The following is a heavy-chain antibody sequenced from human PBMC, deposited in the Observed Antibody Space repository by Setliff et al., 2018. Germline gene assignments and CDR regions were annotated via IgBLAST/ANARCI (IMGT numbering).Heavy chain of an antibody. Sequence: PGGSLRLSCAASGFTFSSYSMNWVRQAPGKGLEWVSYISSSSSTIYYADSVKGRFTISRDNAKKSLYLQMNSLRAEDTAVYYCARLAVVNFYGMDVWGQGTTVTVSS. CDR1: GFTFSSYS. CDR3: ARLAVVNFYGMDV. CDR2: ISSSSSTI. V-gene: IGHV3-48*04. J-gene: IGHJ6*02. D-gene: IGHD2-15*01.